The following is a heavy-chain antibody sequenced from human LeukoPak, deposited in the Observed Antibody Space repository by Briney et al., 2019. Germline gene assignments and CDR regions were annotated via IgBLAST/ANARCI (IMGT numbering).Heavy chain of an antibody. J-gene: IGHJ4*02. V-gene: IGHV7-4-1*02. CDR3: ARVGRPDYGDYEDY. Sequence: ASVKVSCKASGYTFTSYGISWVRQAPGQGLEWMGWINTNTGNPTYAQGFTGRFVFSLDTSVSTAYLQISSLKAEDTAVYYCARVGRPDYGDYEDYWGQGTLVTVSS. CDR2: INTNTGNP. D-gene: IGHD4-17*01. CDR1: GYTFTSYG.